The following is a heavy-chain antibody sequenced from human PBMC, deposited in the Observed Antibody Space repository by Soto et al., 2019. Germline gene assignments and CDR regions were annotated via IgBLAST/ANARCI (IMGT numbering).Heavy chain of an antibody. J-gene: IGHJ4*02. D-gene: IGHD6-13*01. Sequence: GGSLRLSCAASGFTFNSYWMHWVRQAPGKGLVWVSRINTDGTGTTYADSVEGRFTISRDNANNMLYLQLNSLRAEDTAVFYCVRATYTSSRFDYWGQGTPVTVSS. CDR2: INTDGTGT. CDR1: GFTFNSYW. V-gene: IGHV3-74*01. CDR3: VRATYTSSRFDY.